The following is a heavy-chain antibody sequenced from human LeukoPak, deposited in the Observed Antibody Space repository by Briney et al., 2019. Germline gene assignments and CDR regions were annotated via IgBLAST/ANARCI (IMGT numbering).Heavy chain of an antibody. J-gene: IGHJ6*02. Sequence: GASVKVSCKASGYTFTGYYMHWVRQAPGQGLEWMGWINPNSGGTNYAQKFQGRVTMTRDTSISTAYMELSRLRSDDTAVYYYASLYGSGSQIYYYYGMDVWGQGTTVTVSS. V-gene: IGHV1-2*02. CDR3: ASLYGSGSQIYYYYGMDV. CDR1: GYTFTGYY. CDR2: INPNSGGT. D-gene: IGHD3-10*01.